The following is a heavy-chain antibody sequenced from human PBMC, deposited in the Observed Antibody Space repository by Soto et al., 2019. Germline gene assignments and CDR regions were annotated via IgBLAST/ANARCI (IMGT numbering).Heavy chain of an antibody. V-gene: IGHV3-30*18. CDR3: AKLPNKYYDSSGVFY. D-gene: IGHD3-22*01. J-gene: IGHJ4*02. CDR1: GFTFSSYG. CDR2: ISYDGSNK. Sequence: PGGSLRFSCAASGFTFSSYGMHWVRQAPGKGLEWVAVISYDGSNKYYADSVKGRFTISRDNSKNTLYLQMNSLRAEDTAVYYCAKLPNKYYDSSGVFYWGQGTLVTVSS.